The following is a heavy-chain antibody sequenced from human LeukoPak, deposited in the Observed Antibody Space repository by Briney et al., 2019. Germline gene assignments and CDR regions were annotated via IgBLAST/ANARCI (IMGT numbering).Heavy chain of an antibody. CDR2: ISYSGRS. J-gene: IGHJ4*02. D-gene: IGHD3-22*01. CDR1: GGSISSSSYY. Sequence: PSETLSLTRTVSGGSISSSSYYWGWIRQPPGKGLEWMGSISYSGRSYYNPSLKSRVTISVDTSKNQFSLNLSSVTAADTAVYYCARRNNYDSSGYYYEDSWGQGTLVTVSS. V-gene: IGHV4-39*01. CDR3: ARRNNYDSSGYYYEDS.